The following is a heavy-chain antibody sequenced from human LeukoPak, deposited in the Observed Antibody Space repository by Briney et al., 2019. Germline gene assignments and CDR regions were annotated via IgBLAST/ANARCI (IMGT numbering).Heavy chain of an antibody. D-gene: IGHD3-9*01. CDR1: GVSISSYY. Sequence: SETLSLTCTVSGVSISSYYWSWIRQPPGKGLEWIGYIYYSGSTNYNPSLKSRVTISVDTSKNQFSLKLSSVTAADTAVYYCARGKFDWLPRDYWGQGTLVTVSS. J-gene: IGHJ4*02. CDR2: IYYSGST. V-gene: IGHV4-59*08. CDR3: ARGKFDWLPRDY.